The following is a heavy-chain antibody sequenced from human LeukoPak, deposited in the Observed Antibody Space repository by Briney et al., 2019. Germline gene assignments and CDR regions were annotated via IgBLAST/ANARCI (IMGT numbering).Heavy chain of an antibody. D-gene: IGHD3-22*01. J-gene: IGHJ4*02. Sequence: SETLSLTCTVSGGSITSSNYYWGWVRQPPGKGLEWIGEINHSGSTNYNPSLKSRVTISVDTSKNQFSLKLSSVTAADTAVYYCARGKRKYYDSSINYWGQGTLVTVSS. CDR2: INHSGST. CDR1: GGSITSSNYY. CDR3: ARGKRKYYDSSINY. V-gene: IGHV4-39*07.